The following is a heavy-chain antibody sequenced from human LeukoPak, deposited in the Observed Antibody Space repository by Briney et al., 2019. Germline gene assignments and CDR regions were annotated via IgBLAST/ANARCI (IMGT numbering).Heavy chain of an antibody. D-gene: IGHD3-9*01. V-gene: IGHV1-8*01. CDR1: GYTFTSYD. Sequence: ASVKVSCKASGYTFTSYDINWVRQATGQGLEWMGWMNPNSGNTGYAQKFQGRVTMTRNTSISTAYMELSSLRSEDTAVYYCARGRRISTRLRYLDWLPRGYNWFDPWGQGTLVTVSS. CDR2: MNPNSGNT. CDR3: ARGRRISTRLRYLDWLPRGYNWFDP. J-gene: IGHJ5*02.